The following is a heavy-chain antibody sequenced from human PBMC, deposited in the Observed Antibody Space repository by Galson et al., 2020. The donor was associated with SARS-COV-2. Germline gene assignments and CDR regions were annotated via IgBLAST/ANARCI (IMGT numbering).Heavy chain of an antibody. CDR3: VRTQAAYCSSFSCFFYFAS. D-gene: IGHD2-2*01. CDR1: GVSVSSDGNA. V-gene: IGHV4-30-2*06. J-gene: IGHJ4*02. Sequence: ASETLSLTCTVSGVSVSSDGNAWSWVRPSPGPGLEWIEYVSRSARTSDNPSHKTRVILSLDRSENQFSLELTSVTAADTAMYYCVRTQAAYCSSFSCFFYFASWGQGSLVTVSS. CDR2: VSRSART.